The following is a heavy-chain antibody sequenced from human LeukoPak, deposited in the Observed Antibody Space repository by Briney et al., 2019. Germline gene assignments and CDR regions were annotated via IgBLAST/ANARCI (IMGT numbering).Heavy chain of an antibody. J-gene: IGHJ4*02. Sequence: GGSLRLSCAASGFTFSSYAMSWVRQAPGKGLEWVSGISDSGGSTNYAASVKGRFTISRGNSKDTLYLQMNSLRAVDTAVYYCAKEDSVRREFDYWGQGTLATVSS. CDR3: AKEDSVRREFDY. CDR2: ISDSGGST. CDR1: GFTFSSYA. V-gene: IGHV3-23*01.